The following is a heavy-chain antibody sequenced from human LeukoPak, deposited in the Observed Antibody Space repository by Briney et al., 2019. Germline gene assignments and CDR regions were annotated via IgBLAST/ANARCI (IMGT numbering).Heavy chain of an antibody. CDR2: ISYDGSNK. V-gene: IGHV3-30*18. J-gene: IGHJ4*02. D-gene: IGHD2-21*02. CDR3: AKDYAYCGGDCYTSYYFDY. Sequence: GRSLRLSCAASGFTFSSYGMHWVRQAPGKGLEWVAVISYDGSNKYYADSVKGRFTISRGNSKNTLYLQMNSLRAEDTAVYYCAKDYAYCGGDCYTSYYFDYWGQGTLVTVSS. CDR1: GFTFSSYG.